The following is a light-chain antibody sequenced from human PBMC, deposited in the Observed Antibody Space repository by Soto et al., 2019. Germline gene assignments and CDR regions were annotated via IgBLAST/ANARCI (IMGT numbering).Light chain of an antibody. CDR2: DVT. Sequence: QSVLTQPASVSGSPGQSITISCTGTSSDVGSYNYVSWYQHHPDKAPKLVIYDVTNRPSGVSYRFSGSKSGNTASLTISGLQAEDEADYYCNSYTGSTTPFVFGTGTKVTVL. CDR1: SSDVGSYNY. CDR3: NSYTGSTTPFV. J-gene: IGLJ1*01. V-gene: IGLV2-14*03.